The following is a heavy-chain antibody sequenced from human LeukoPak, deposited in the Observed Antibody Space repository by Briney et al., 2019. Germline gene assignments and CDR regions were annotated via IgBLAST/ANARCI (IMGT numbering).Heavy chain of an antibody. J-gene: IGHJ4*02. CDR2: INHSGST. CDR1: GGSFSGYY. V-gene: IGHV4-34*01. D-gene: IGHD3-22*01. Sequence: PSETLSLTCAVYGGSFSGYYWSWIRQPPGKGLEWTGEINHSGSTNYNPSLKSRVTISVDTSKNQFSLKLTSVTAADTAVYYCATLGEYYDSSGYYYNWGQGTLVTVSS. CDR3: ATLGEYYDSSGYYYN.